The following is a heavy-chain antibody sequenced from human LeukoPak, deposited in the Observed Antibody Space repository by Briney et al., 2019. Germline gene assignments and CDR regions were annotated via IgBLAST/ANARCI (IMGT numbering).Heavy chain of an antibody. V-gene: IGHV1-69*10. CDR3: ARDYGQQLVQGWFDP. Sequence: SVKVSCKASGGTFSSYAISWVRQAPGQGLEWMGRIIPIFGIANYAQKFQGRVTITADKSTSTAYMELSSLRSEDTAVYYCARDYGQQLVQGWFDPWGQGTLVTVSS. CDR1: GGTFSSYA. D-gene: IGHD6-6*01. J-gene: IGHJ5*02. CDR2: IIPIFGIA.